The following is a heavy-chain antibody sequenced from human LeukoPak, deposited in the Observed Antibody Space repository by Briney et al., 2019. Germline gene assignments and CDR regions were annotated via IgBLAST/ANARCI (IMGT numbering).Heavy chain of an antibody. J-gene: IGHJ6*03. D-gene: IGHD2-15*01. V-gene: IGHV1-18*01. CDR1: GYTFTRYG. Sequence: ASVTVSCKASGYTFTRYGIYWVRQAPGQGLEWMGWISGYNGNTNYAQKFQGRVSVTTDTSTSTAYMELRSLRSDDTAVYYCARAEGVVVAAHIDVWGKGTTVTVSS. CDR2: ISGYNGNT. CDR3: ARAEGVVVAAHIDV.